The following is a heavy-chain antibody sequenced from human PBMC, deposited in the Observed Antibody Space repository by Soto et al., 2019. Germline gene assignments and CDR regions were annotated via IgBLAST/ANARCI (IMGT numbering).Heavy chain of an antibody. CDR2: INHSGTT. Sequence: QVQLQLWGAGLLKPSETLSLTCAVYGGSFSGYYWTWIRQPPGKGLEWIGEINHSGTTNYNPSLKSRVTISVDTSRNQVSLQMTSVTAADTAVFYCARAFGSSYGYEGPDYWGQGTLVTVSS. J-gene: IGHJ4*02. D-gene: IGHD5-18*01. CDR1: GGSFSGYY. V-gene: IGHV4-34*01. CDR3: ARAFGSSYGYEGPDY.